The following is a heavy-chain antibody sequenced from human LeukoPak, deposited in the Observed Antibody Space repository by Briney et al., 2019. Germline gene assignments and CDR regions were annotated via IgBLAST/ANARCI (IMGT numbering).Heavy chain of an antibody. CDR3: VRKGSSWYYFDY. V-gene: IGHV4-59*08. D-gene: IGHD6-13*01. J-gene: IGHJ4*02. CDR1: GHSISTYY. CDR2: IYYSGST. Sequence: PSETLPLTCTVSGHSISTYYWNWIRQSPGKGLEWIGYIYYSGSTNYNPSLKSRVTISVDTPKNQYSLKLSSVTAADTAVYYCVRKGSSWYYFDYWGQGTLVTVSS.